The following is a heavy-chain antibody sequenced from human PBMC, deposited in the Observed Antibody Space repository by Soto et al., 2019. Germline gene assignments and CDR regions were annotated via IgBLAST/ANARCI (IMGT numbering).Heavy chain of an antibody. Sequence: QITLKESGPTLVKPTQTLTLTCTFSGFSLSTNGVGVGWIRQPPGKALEWLALIYWDDSKEYSPSLRSRLTTTKETSQNPVGLTITNKDPVDTATYFRAHKGGGDRILDFWGQGTLVTVSS. CDR2: IYWDDSK. CDR1: GFSLSTNGVG. D-gene: IGHD3-16*01. J-gene: IGHJ4*02. CDR3: AHKGGGDRILDF. V-gene: IGHV2-5*02.